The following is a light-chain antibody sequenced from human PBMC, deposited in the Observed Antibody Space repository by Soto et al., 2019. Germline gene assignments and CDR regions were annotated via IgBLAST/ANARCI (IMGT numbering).Light chain of an antibody. Sequence: QSVLTQPPSVSAAPGQKVTISCSGTNSDVDDYRYVSWYQQFPGKAPKLVIYGVNQRPSGVPNRFSASNSDNTASLTISGLQAEDEADYYCCSYVTTPEIFGTGTKLTVL. CDR3: CSYVTTPEI. J-gene: IGLJ1*01. V-gene: IGLV2-11*01. CDR2: GVN. CDR1: NSDVDDYRY.